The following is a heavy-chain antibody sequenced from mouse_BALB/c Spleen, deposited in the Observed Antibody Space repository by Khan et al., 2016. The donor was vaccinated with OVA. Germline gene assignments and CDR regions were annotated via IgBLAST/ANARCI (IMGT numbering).Heavy chain of an antibody. CDR1: GYTFTDYA. CDR3: TRPAYDGYYDY. J-gene: IGHJ2*01. D-gene: IGHD2-3*01. Sequence: QVQLQQSGPELVRPGVSVKISCEGSGYTFTDYALHWVKQSHAKSLEWIGLISTYSGNTNYKQKFKGKATMTVDKSSSTAYMELARLTSEDSAIYYCTRPAYDGYYDYWGQGTTLTVSS. V-gene: IGHV1S137*01. CDR2: ISTYSGNT.